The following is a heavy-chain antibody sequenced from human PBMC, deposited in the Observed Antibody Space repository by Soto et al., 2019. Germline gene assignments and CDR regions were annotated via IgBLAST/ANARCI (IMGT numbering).Heavy chain of an antibody. D-gene: IGHD2-21*02. CDR3: AGYCGGDCYPL. V-gene: IGHV4-59*08. CDR2: IYYSGST. Sequence: SETLSLTCTVSGGSISSYYWSWIRQPPGKGLEWIGYIYYSGSTNYNPSLKSRVTISVDTSKNQFSLKLSSVTAADTAVYYCAGYCGGDCYPLWGQGTLVTVSS. CDR1: GGSISSYY. J-gene: IGHJ4*02.